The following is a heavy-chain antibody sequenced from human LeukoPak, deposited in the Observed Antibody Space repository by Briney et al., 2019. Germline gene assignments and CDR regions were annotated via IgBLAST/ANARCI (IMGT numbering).Heavy chain of an antibody. CDR2: INHSGSP. CDR1: GGSISSYY. CDR3: VREREQRDKRRYATGYDY. V-gene: IGHV4-34*01. D-gene: IGHD3-9*01. J-gene: IGHJ4*02. Sequence: SETLSLTCTVSGGSISSYYWSWIRQPPEKGLEWIGEINHSGSPDYNPSLKSRVTISVDTSRNQFSLKLSSVTAADTAVYYCVREREQRDKRRYATGYDYWGQGTLVTVSS.